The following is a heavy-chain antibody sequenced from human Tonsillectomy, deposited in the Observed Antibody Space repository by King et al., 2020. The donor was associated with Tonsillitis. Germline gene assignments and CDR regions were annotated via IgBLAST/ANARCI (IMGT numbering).Heavy chain of an antibody. D-gene: IGHD1-26*01. CDR1: GFTFTIYS. CDR3: ARGWGSGFSIVEATAHIAVADY. Sequence: VQLVESGGGLVKPGGSLRLSCAASGFTFTIYSMNWFRQAPGKGLEWVSSISSSSSYIYYADSVKGRFTISRDNAKNSLYLQMNSLRAGDTAVYYCARGWGSGFSIVEATAHIAVADYWGQGTLVTVSS. V-gene: IGHV3-21*01. J-gene: IGHJ4*02. CDR2: ISSSSSYI.